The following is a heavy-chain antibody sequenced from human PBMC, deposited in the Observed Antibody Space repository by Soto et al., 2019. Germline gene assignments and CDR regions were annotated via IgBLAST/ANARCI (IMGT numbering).Heavy chain of an antibody. Sequence: QVQLQESGPGLVKPSGTLSLTCAVSGGSISSHNWWSWVRQPPGKGLEWIGEIYHGGSANYNPSLQSRVTTSLDKSNNQFALRLSSVTAADTDVYYGSNKGADYGDYERWGQGTLVTVSS. D-gene: IGHD4-17*01. V-gene: IGHV4-4*02. CDR2: IYHGGSA. CDR3: SNKGADYGDYER. CDR1: GGSISSHNW. J-gene: IGHJ4*02.